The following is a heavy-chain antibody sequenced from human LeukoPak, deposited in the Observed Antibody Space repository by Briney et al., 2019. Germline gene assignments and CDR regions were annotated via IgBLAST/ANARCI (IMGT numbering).Heavy chain of an antibody. V-gene: IGHV3-7*01. D-gene: IGHD4-11*01. CDR3: ARFLGKSTVTIRYYYGMDV. J-gene: IGHJ6*02. CDR1: GFTFSSYW. CDR2: IKQDGSEK. Sequence: GGSLRLSCAASGFTFSSYWMSWVRQAPGKGLEWVANIKQDGSEKYYVDSVKGRFTISRDNAKNSLYLQMNSLRAEDTAVYYCARFLGKSTVTIRYYYGMDVWGQGTTVTVSS.